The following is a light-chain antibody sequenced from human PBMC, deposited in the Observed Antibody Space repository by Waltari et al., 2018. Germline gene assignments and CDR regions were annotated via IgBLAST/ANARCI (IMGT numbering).Light chain of an antibody. J-gene: IGKJ1*01. CDR1: QSVGRS. Sequence: EILLTQSPGTLSLSPGERATLSCRASQSVGRSLTWYQPKPGQAPRLLIYGASSRATGIPDRFSGSGSETDFTLTISRLEPEDFALYYCQHYVRLPVTFGQGTKVDIK. CDR2: GAS. V-gene: IGKV3-20*01. CDR3: QHYVRLPVT.